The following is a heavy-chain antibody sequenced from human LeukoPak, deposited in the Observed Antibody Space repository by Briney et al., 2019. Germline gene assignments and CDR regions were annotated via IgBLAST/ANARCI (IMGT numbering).Heavy chain of an antibody. CDR2: INHSGST. CDR1: GGSFSGYY. Sequence: SETLSLTCAVYGGSFSGYYWSWIRQPPGKGLEWIGEINHSGSTNYNPSLKSRVTISVDTSKNQFSLKLSSVTAADTAVYYCATPGGRYSSGWSFDYWGQGTLVTVSS. V-gene: IGHV4-34*01. D-gene: IGHD6-19*01. CDR3: ATPGGRYSSGWSFDY. J-gene: IGHJ4*02.